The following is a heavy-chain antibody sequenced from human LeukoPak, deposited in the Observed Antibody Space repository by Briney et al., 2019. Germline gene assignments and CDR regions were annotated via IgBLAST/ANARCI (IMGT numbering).Heavy chain of an antibody. CDR2: ISYDGSNK. J-gene: IGHJ4*02. Sequence: GGSLRLSCAASGFTFSSCGMQWVRQAPGKGLEWVAVISYDGSNKYYADSVKGRFTISRDNSKNTLYLQMNSLRAEDTAVYYCARDLLYSGYVPLDYWGQGTLVTVSS. CDR1: GFTFSSCG. CDR3: ARDLLYSGYVPLDY. D-gene: IGHD5-12*01. V-gene: IGHV3-30*03.